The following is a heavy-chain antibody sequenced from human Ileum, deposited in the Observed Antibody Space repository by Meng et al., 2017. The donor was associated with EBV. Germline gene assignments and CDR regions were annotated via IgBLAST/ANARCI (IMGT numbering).Heavy chain of an antibody. J-gene: IGHJ4*02. CDR3: ARGFYTYGSSCFDY. V-gene: IGHV4-34*01. CDR2: INHSGST. D-gene: IGHD6-13*01. Sequence: QVQHQQWGAGLLNPSETLSLTCAVYGGSFSGYYWTWIRQPPGKGLEWIGEINHSGSTNYNPSLKSRVTISVDKNQFSLKLSSVTAADTAVYYCARGFYTYGSSCFDYWGQGTLVTVSS. CDR1: GGSFSGYY.